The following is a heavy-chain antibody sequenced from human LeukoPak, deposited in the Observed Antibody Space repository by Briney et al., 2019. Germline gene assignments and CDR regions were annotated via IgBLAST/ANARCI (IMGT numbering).Heavy chain of an antibody. Sequence: GASVKVSCKASGGTFSSYAISWVRQAPGQGLEWMGRIIPIFGTANYAQKFRGRVTITTDESTSTACMELSSLRSEDTAVYYCAREVMVRGVIKRLNWFDPWGQGTLVTVSS. CDR1: GGTFSSYA. CDR2: IIPIFGTA. V-gene: IGHV1-69*05. CDR3: AREVMVRGVIKRLNWFDP. D-gene: IGHD3-10*01. J-gene: IGHJ5*02.